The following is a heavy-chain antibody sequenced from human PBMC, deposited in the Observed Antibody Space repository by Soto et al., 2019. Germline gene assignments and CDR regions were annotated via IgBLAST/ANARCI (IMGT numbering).Heavy chain of an antibody. CDR1: GGSFSGYY. J-gene: IGHJ6*02. D-gene: IGHD2-15*01. CDR3: ARFCSGGTCHPYGMDV. V-gene: IGHV4-34*01. CDR2: INHSGST. Sequence: PSETLSLTCAVYGGSFSGYYWSCIRQPPGKGLEWIGEINHSGSTNYNPSLKSRVTISVDTSKNQFSLKLRSLTAADTAVYYCARFCSGGTCHPYGMDVWGRGTTVTVSS.